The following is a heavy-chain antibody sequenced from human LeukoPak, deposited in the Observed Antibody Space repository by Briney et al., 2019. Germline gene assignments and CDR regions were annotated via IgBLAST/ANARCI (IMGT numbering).Heavy chain of an antibody. CDR1: GFTFSSYW. CDR2: VKQDGSEK. CDR3: ARVDPISVTTLDY. V-gene: IGHV3-7*01. D-gene: IGHD4-17*01. Sequence: GGSLRLSCAASGFTFSSYWMSWVRQAPGKGLEWVANVKQDGSEKYYVDSVKGRFTISSDNAKNSLYLQMNSLRAEDTAVYYCARVDPISVTTLDYWGQGTLVTVSS. J-gene: IGHJ4*02.